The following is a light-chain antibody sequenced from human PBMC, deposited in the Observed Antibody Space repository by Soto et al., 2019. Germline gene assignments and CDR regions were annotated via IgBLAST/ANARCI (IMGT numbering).Light chain of an antibody. CDR3: QQRSNWPWT. V-gene: IGKV3-11*01. Sequence: ESVVRQSPATLSLSPGERTTLSCRASQSVSSYLAWYQQKPGQAPRLLIYDASNRATGIPARFSGSGSGTDFTLTISSLEPEDFAVYYCQQRSNWPWTFGQGTKVDIK. J-gene: IGKJ1*01. CDR2: DAS. CDR1: QSVSSY.